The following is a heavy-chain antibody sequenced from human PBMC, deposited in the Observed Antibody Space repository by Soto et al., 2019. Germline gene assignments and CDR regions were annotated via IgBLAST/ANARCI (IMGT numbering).Heavy chain of an antibody. V-gene: IGHV3-11*01. D-gene: IGHD6-19*01. Sequence: QVQLVESGGGLVKPGGSLRLSCAASGFTFSDYYMSWIRQAPGKGLEWVSYISSSGSTIYYADSVKGRFTISRDNAKNALDLQMNSLRAEDTAVYYCGRVVAVAGTSYAFDVWGQGTMVTVSS. CDR2: ISSSGSTI. CDR3: GRVVAVAGTSYAFDV. CDR1: GFTFSDYY. J-gene: IGHJ3*01.